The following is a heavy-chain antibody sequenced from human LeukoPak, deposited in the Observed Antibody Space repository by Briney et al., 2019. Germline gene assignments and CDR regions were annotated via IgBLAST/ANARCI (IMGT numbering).Heavy chain of an antibody. CDR3: ASLGALWEQQRSFDY. CDR1: GGTFSSYA. V-gene: IGHV1-69*05. CDR2: IIPIFGTA. D-gene: IGHD6-13*01. J-gene: IGHJ4*02. Sequence: SVKVSCKASGGTFSSYAISWVRQAPGQGLEWMGGIIPIFGTANYAQKFQGRVTITTDESMSTAYMELSSLRSEDTAVYYCASLGALWEQQRSFDYWGQGTLVTVSS.